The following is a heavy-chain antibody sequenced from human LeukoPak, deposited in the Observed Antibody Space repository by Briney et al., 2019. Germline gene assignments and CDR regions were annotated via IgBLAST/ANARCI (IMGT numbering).Heavy chain of an antibody. CDR3: ARAPYGDYGENWFDT. J-gene: IGHJ5*02. CDR2: IYHSGST. D-gene: IGHD4-17*01. V-gene: IGHV4-39*07. CDR1: GGSTSSSSYY. Sequence: SETLSLTCTVSGGSTSSSSYYWGWIRQPPGKGLEWIGSIYHSGSTQYNPSLKSRLTISVDMSKNQFSLKLSSVTAADTAVYYCARAPYGDYGENWFDTWGQGTLVTVSS.